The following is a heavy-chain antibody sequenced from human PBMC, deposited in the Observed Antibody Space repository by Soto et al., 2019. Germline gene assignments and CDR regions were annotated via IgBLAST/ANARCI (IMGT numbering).Heavy chain of an antibody. CDR1: GESISSGGYY. J-gene: IGHJ4*02. CDR2: IYDSESA. D-gene: IGHD6-6*01. V-gene: IGHV4-31*03. CDR3: ARASSSSSAADY. Sequence: QVQLQESGPGLVKASQTLSLICSVSGESISSGGYYWSWIRHHPGKGLEWIGYIYDSESAYYNPSLMSRVTISMDTSKNHFAMKLSSVTAADTAVYYCARASSSSSAADYWGQGTLITVSS.